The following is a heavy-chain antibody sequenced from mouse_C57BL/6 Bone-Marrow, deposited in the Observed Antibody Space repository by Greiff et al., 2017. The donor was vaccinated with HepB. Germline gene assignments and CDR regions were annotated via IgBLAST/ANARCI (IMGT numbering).Heavy chain of an antibody. V-gene: IGHV5-12*01. J-gene: IGHJ2*01. CDR2: ISNGGGST. CDR1: GFTFSDYY. CDR3: ARRGVYYGNYVGY. Sequence: EVHLVESGGGLVQPGGSLKLSCAASGFTFSDYYMYWVRQTPEKRLEWVAYISNGGGSTYYPDTVKGRFTISRDNAKNTLYLQMSRLKSEDTAMYYCARRGVYYGNYVGYWGQGTTLTVSS. D-gene: IGHD2-1*01.